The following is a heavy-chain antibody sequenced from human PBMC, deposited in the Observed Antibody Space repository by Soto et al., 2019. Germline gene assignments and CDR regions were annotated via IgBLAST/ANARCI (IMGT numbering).Heavy chain of an antibody. Sequence: GGSLRLSCAASGFTFSSYAMSWVRQAPGKGLEWVSAISGSGGSTYYADSVKGWFTISRDNSKNTLYLQMNSLRAEDTAVYYCATHDILTGSPYGDYWGQGTLVTVSS. J-gene: IGHJ4*02. CDR3: ATHDILTGSPYGDY. D-gene: IGHD3-9*01. V-gene: IGHV3-23*01. CDR2: ISGSGGST. CDR1: GFTFSSYA.